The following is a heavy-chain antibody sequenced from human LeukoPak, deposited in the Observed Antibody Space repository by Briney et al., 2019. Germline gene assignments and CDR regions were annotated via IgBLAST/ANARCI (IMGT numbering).Heavy chain of an antibody. J-gene: IGHJ5*02. V-gene: IGHV4-34*01. CDR2: INHSGST. CDR3: ARLSPAAAFDP. CDR1: GGSFSGYY. D-gene: IGHD2-2*01. Sequence: PSETLSLTCAVYGGSFSGYYWSWIRQPPGKGLEWIGEINHSGSTNYNPSLKSRVTISVDTSKNQFSLKLSSVTAADTAVYYCARLSPAAAFDPWGQGTLVTVSS.